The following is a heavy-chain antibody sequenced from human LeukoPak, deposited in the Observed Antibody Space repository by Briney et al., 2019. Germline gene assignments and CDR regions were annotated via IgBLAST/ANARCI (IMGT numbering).Heavy chain of an antibody. J-gene: IGHJ4*02. V-gene: IGHV1-69*04. CDR3: AREETGDYFFDY. CDR1: GGTFGSYA. Sequence: SVKVSCKASGGTFGSYAISWVRQAPGQGLEWMGRIIPILGIANYAQKFQGRVTITADKSTSSAYMELSSLRSEDTAVYYCAREETGDYFFDYWGQGTLVTVSS. CDR2: IIPILGIA. D-gene: IGHD1-26*01.